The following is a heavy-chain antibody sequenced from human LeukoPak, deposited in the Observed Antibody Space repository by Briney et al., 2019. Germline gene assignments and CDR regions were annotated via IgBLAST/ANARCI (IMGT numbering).Heavy chain of an antibody. CDR2: INHSGST. D-gene: IGHD5-12*01. Sequence: SETLSLTCAFYGRSFSGYYWSWIRQPPGKGLEGIGEINHSGSTNYNPSLKSRVTISVDTSKNQFSLKLSSVTAADTAVYYCARGRKWLKFDYWGQGTLVTVSS. J-gene: IGHJ4*02. CDR3: ARGRKWLKFDY. V-gene: IGHV4-34*01. CDR1: GRSFSGYY.